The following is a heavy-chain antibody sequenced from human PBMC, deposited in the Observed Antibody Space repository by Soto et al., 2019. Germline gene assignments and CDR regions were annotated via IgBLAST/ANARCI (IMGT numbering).Heavy chain of an antibody. CDR3: ATYYYDSSGYGPRY. CDR1: GYIFTSYY. J-gene: IGHJ4*02. CDR2: INPCDGSK. V-gene: IGHV1-46*01. Sequence: ASVKVSCKASGYIFTSYYIHWVRQAPGQGREWMGWINPCDGSKMFAQQFQGRVTITADKSTSTAYMELSSLRSEDTPVYYCATYYYDSSGYGPRYWGQGTLVTVSS. D-gene: IGHD3-22*01.